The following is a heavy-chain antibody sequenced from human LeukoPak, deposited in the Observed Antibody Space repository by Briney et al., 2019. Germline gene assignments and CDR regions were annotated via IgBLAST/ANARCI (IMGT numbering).Heavy chain of an antibody. CDR1: GFTVNNSY. V-gene: IGHV3-66*04. Sequence: GGSLRLSCAASGFTVNNSYMSWVRQAPGKGLEWVSVIYGGGGTYYADSVKGRFTISRDNSKNTLYLQMASLRVEDTAVYYCARQFDGSHPNAFDIWGQGTMVTVSS. CDR3: ARQFDGSHPNAFDI. D-gene: IGHD1-26*01. J-gene: IGHJ3*02. CDR2: IYGGGGT.